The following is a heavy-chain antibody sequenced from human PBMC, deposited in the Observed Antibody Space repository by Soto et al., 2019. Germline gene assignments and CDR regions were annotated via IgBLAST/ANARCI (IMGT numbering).Heavy chain of an antibody. Sequence: QVQLVQSGAEVKTPGSSVEVSCKASGGIFSSFSITWVRQVPGHGLEWMGGIIPMTGTPNYAEKFQGRLTLHAVASTRTAYIVLSSLKSEDTAVYYCARGPILPGATSWLDPWGQGTVVIVSS. CDR1: GGIFSSFS. V-gene: IGHV1-69*01. J-gene: IGHJ5*02. D-gene: IGHD2-2*01. CDR3: ARGPILPGATSWLDP. CDR2: IIPMTGTP.